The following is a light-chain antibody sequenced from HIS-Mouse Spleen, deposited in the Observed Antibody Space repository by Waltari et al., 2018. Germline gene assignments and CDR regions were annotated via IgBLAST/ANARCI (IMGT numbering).Light chain of an antibody. CDR2: DAA. V-gene: IGKV3-11*01. J-gene: IGKJ4*01. CDR3: QQRSNWLT. CDR1: QSVSSY. Sequence: EIVLTQSPATLSLSPGERATLSCRARQSVSSYLAWYQQKPGQAPRLRIYDAANRATGIPARFSGSGSGTDFTLTISSLGPEDLAVYYCQQRSNWLTFGGGTKVEIK.